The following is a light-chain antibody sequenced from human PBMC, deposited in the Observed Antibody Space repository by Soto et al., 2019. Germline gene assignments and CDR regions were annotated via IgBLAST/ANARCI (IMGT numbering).Light chain of an antibody. CDR1: SGSVSTSYY. J-gene: IGLJ3*02. V-gene: IGLV8-61*01. CDR2: RTN. CDR3: VLYMGSGILV. Sequence: QAVVTQEPSFSVSPGGTVTLTCGLSSGSVSTSYYPSWYQQTPGQAPRTLISRTNTRSSGVPDRFSGSIPGNKAALTITGALAAGESDYYCVLYMGSGILVFGGGTKLTVL.